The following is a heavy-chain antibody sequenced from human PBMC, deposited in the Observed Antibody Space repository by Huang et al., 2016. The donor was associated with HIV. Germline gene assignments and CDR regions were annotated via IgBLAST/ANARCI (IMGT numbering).Heavy chain of an antibody. V-gene: IGHV4-59*01. CDR3: ARVTGSGPLFYYYAMDV. Sequence: QVQLQESGPGLVKPSETLSLTCTVSGGSINNGFGTWIRQPPGKGLEWIGYVHDSGGTTYNPSLKSRVTISVDTSKNQFSLKLTSVTAADTVIYFCARVTGSGPLFYYYAMDVWGQGTTVTVSS. D-gene: IGHD6-19*01. CDR1: GGSINNGF. J-gene: IGHJ6*02. CDR2: VHDSGGT.